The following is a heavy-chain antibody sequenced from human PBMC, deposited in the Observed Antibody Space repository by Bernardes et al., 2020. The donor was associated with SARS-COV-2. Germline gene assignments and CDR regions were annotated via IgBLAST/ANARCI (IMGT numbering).Heavy chain of an antibody. CDR3: AKDISEARYSSSPDY. CDR2: ISSSSGFI. V-gene: IGHV3-21*01. Sequence: GGSLRLSCAVSEFTFSTYTMNWVRQAPGKGLEWISSISSSSGFIHYADSVTGRFTISRDNAKNSLYLQMSSLRAEDTAVYFCAKDISEARYSSSPDYWGRGTL. J-gene: IGHJ4*02. CDR1: EFTFSTYT. D-gene: IGHD6-13*01.